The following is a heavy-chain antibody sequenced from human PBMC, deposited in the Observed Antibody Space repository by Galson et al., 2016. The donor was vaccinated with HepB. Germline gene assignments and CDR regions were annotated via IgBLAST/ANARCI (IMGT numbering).Heavy chain of an antibody. J-gene: IGHJ5*02. D-gene: IGHD1-20*01. CDR2: IIPILGMT. CDR3: ASPNITSPGPNNWFDP. CDR1: GDTFTNYA. Sequence: SVKVSCKASGDTFTNYAFNWVRQAPGQGLEWVGRIIPILGMTSSAQKFQGRITFTADKSTSTAYMELGGLRSEDTAVYYCASPNITSPGPNNWFDPWGQGTLVTVSS. V-gene: IGHV1-69*04.